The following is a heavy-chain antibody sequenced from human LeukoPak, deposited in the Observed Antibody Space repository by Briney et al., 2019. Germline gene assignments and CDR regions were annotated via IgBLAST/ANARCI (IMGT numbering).Heavy chain of an antibody. CDR3: ARSSNSPSLPNDY. D-gene: IGHD6-6*01. Sequence: SETLSLTCTVSGGSISSYYWSWIRQPPGKGLEWIGYSYYSGSTKYSPSLESRVTISVDTSKNQFSLKLNSVTAADTAVYYCARSSNSPSLPNDYWGQGTLVTVSS. CDR2: SYYSGST. V-gene: IGHV4-59*08. J-gene: IGHJ4*02. CDR1: GGSISSYY.